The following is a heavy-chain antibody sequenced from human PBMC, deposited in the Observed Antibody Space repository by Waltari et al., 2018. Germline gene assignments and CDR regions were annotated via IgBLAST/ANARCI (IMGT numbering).Heavy chain of an antibody. D-gene: IGHD2-15*01. CDR2: ISGSGGST. J-gene: IGHJ4*02. CDR1: GFTFSSYA. V-gene: IGHV3-23*01. Sequence: EVQLLESGGGLVQPGGSLRLSCAASGFTFSSYAMSWVRQAPGKGLEWVSVISGSGGSTYYADSVKGRFTISRDNSKNTLDLQMNSLRAEDTAVYYCAKASVVVVAAKSPLDYWGQGTLVTVSS. CDR3: AKASVVVVAAKSPLDY.